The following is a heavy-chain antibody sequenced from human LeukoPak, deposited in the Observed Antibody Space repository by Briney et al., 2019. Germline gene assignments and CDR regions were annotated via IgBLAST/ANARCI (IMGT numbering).Heavy chain of an antibody. CDR1: GFTFNFHA. V-gene: IGHV3-23*01. J-gene: IGHJ4*02. Sequence: GGSLRLSCTTSGFTFNFHAMTWVRQAPGKGLEWVATITHTGTRTYHADSVKGRFTISRDNSRGTLFLQMSSLRADDTAVYYCASSRRGYDTGWNYFDYWGQGTLVTVSA. CDR2: ITHTGTRT. D-gene: IGHD6-19*01. CDR3: ASSRRGYDTGWNYFDY.